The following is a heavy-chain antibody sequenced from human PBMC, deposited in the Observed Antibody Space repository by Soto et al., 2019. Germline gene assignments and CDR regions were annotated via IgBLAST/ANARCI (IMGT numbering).Heavy chain of an antibody. CDR2: INWNSGSI. V-gene: IGHV3-9*01. J-gene: IGHJ1*01. D-gene: IGHD6-13*01. CDR1: GFTFDDYA. CDR3: VKDESINWYSGHFRH. Sequence: SLTISCASSGFTFDDYAMHWVRQVPGKGLEWVSGINWNSGSIGYGDSVKGRFAISRDNAKNSLHLQMNSLSAEDTAFYYCVKDESINWYSGHFRHWGQGTLVTV.